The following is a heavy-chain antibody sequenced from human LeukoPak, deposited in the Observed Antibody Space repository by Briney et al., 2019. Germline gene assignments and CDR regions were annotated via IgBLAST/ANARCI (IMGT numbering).Heavy chain of an antibody. CDR3: ARGSMVWYFDY. CDR2: INHSGST. CDR1: GGSFSGYY. V-gene: IGHV4-34*01. D-gene: IGHD3-10*01. Sequence: SETLSLTCAVYGGSFSGYYWSWIRQPPGKGLEWIGEINHSGSTNYNPSLKSRVTISVDTSKNQFSLKLSSVTAADTAVYYCARGSMVWYFDYWGQGTLVTVSS. J-gene: IGHJ4*02.